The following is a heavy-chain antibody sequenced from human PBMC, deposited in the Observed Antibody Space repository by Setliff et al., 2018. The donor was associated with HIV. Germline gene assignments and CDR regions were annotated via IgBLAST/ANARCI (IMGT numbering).Heavy chain of an antibody. J-gene: IGHJ5*02. CDR2: ITHSGST. CDR3: ARGLGIAAAGSRRQDNWFDP. Sequence: GSLRLSCAASGFTFSSYSMNWVRQAPGKGLEWIGEITHSGSTYYNPSLKSRVTKSVDTSKNQFSLRLSSVTAADTAMYYCARGLGIAAAGSRRQDNWFDPWGQGTLVTVSS. V-gene: IGHV4-34*01. CDR1: GFTFSSYS. D-gene: IGHD6-13*01.